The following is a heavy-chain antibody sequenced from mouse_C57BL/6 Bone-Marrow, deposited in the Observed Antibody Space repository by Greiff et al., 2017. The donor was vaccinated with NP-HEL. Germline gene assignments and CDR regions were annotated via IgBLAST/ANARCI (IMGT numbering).Heavy chain of an antibody. CDR2: ISNGGGST. CDR3: ARQEDHYYGSSYGYFDV. CDR1: GFTFSDYY. D-gene: IGHD1-1*01. J-gene: IGHJ1*03. V-gene: IGHV5-12*01. Sequence: EVQRVESGGGLVQPGGSLKLSCAASGFTFSDYYMYWVRQTPEKRLEWVAYISNGGGSTYYPDTVKGRFTISRDNAKNTLYLQISRLKSEDTAMYYCARQEDHYYGSSYGYFDVWGTGTTVTVSS.